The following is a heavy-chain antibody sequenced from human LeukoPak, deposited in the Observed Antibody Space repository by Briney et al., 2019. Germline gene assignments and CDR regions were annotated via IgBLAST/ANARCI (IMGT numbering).Heavy chain of an antibody. Sequence: PGGSLRLSCAVFGSGFPFSNAWMNWVRQAPGKGLEYVSSISGSSRHIYYADSVKGRFTISRDNTKSSLYLQMNSLRVEDMAVYYCARGYCGGDCYGDWGQGTLVTVSS. J-gene: IGHJ1*01. CDR2: ISGSSRHI. V-gene: IGHV3-21*01. D-gene: IGHD2-21*02. CDR1: GFPFSNAW. CDR3: ARGYCGGDCYGD.